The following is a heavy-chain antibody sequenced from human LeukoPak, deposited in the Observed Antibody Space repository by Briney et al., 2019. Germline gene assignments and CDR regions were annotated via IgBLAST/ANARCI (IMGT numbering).Heavy chain of an antibody. CDR1: GGSFSGYY. V-gene: IGHV4-34*01. J-gene: IGHJ6*03. D-gene: IGHD2-2*01. Sequence: SETLSLTCAVYGGSFSGYYWSWIRQPPGKGLEWIGEINHSGSTNYNPSLKSRVTISVDTSKNQFSLKLSSVTAADTAVYYCAREGYCSSSICPWAVYYYSYYMDVWGKGTTVTVSS. CDR3: AREGYCSSSICPWAVYYYSYYMDV. CDR2: INHSGST.